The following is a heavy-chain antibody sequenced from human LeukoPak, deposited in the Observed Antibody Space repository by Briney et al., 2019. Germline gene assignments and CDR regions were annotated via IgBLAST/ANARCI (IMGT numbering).Heavy chain of an antibody. D-gene: IGHD5-18*01. Sequence: GGSLRLSCAASGFTFSSYSMNWVRQAPGKGLEWVSFISGSSTYIYYADSVKGRFTISRDNAKNSLYLQMNSLRAEDTAVYYCARDPGYNYGFDYWGQGTLVTVSS. CDR2: ISGSSTYI. V-gene: IGHV3-21*01. J-gene: IGHJ4*02. CDR3: ARDPGYNYGFDY. CDR1: GFTFSSYS.